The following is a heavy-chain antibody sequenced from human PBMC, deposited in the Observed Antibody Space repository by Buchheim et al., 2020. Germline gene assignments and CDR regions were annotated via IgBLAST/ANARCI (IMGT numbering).Heavy chain of an antibody. D-gene: IGHD6-19*01. CDR2: ITGGGVTT. V-gene: IGHV3-23*01. Sequence: EVQLLESGGDLVQPGGSLRLSCAGSGFTSINHALNWVRQAPGKGLEWASSITGGGVTTYYADSVTGRFTISRDNSRRTPFLQMNSLRAEDTATYFCTRSMAVAGYSFYYYGMDVWGPGTT. CDR1: GFTSINHA. CDR3: TRSMAVAGYSFYYYGMDV. J-gene: IGHJ6*02.